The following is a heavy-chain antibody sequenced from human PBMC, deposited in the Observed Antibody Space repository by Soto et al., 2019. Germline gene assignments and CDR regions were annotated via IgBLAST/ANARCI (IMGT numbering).Heavy chain of an antibody. J-gene: IGHJ4*02. V-gene: IGHV4-34*01. Sequence: QVQLQQWGAGLLKPSETLSLTCAVYGGSFSGYYWSWIRQPPGKGLEWIGEINHSGSTNYNPSLKSRVTISVDTSKNQFSLKLSSVTAADTAGYYCARDGVNCSGGSCLFDYWGQGTLVTVSS. D-gene: IGHD2-15*01. CDR2: INHSGST. CDR1: GGSFSGYY. CDR3: ARDGVNCSGGSCLFDY.